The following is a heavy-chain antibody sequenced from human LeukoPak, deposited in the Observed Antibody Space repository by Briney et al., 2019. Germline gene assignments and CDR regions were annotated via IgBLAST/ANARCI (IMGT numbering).Heavy chain of an antibody. D-gene: IGHD3-10*01. CDR1: GGSISSSSYY. Sequence: SETLSLTCTVSGGSISSSSYYWGWTRQPPGKGLEWIGGNNYSRNTFYNPSLKSRVTISVDTSKDHFSLRLSSVTAADTAVYYCARHVNPSITMVRGVTRWFDPWGQGTLVPVSP. CDR3: ARHVNPSITMVRGVTRWFDP. V-gene: IGHV4-39*01. J-gene: IGHJ5*02. CDR2: NNYSRNT.